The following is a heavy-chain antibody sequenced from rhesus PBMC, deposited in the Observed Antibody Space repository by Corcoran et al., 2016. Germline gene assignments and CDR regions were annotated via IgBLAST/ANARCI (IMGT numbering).Heavy chain of an antibody. CDR1: GGSFSSYW. Sequence: QVQLQESGPGLVKPSETLSLTCAVSGGSFSSYWWSWIRQPPGKGLEWIGEINGHSGSTNYNPSLKHRVTSSKDASKNQFSLKLSSVTAADTAVDYCASGGYYEDDYGYYLRGYFEFWGQGALVTVSS. D-gene: IGHD3-9*01. CDR2: INGHSGST. J-gene: IGHJ1*01. V-gene: IGHV4-80*01. CDR3: ASGGYYEDDYGYYLRGYFEF.